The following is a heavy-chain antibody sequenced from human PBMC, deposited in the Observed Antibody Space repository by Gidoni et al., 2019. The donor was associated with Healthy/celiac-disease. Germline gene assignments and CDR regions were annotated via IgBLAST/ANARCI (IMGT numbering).Heavy chain of an antibody. V-gene: IGHV1-3*01. D-gene: IGHD3-3*01. CDR3: ASHRSGYYSFGMDV. J-gene: IGHJ6*02. CDR1: GYPFTSYA. Sequence: HAQLVQSGAEVKKPGASVQVSCKASGYPFTSYAMHWVRQAHGQRLEWMGWINACNVNTKYSQKFQDRVTITRDTTASKAYMELSSLRSEDTAVYYCASHRSGYYSFGMDVWGQGTTVTVSS. CDR2: INACNVNT.